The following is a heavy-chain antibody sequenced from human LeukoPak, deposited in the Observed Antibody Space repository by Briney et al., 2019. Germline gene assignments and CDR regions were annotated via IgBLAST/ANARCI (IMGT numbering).Heavy chain of an antibody. D-gene: IGHD6-19*01. CDR1: GFTFSSYA. CDR2: ISGSGGST. J-gene: IGHJ1*01. Sequence: PGGSLRLSCAASGFTFSSYAMSWVRQAPGKGLEWVSAISGSGGSTYYADSVKGRFTISRDNSKNTLYLQMNSLRAEDTAVYYCARGAPSSGWSFGAEYFQHWGQGTLVTVSS. CDR3: ARGAPSSGWSFGAEYFQH. V-gene: IGHV3-23*01.